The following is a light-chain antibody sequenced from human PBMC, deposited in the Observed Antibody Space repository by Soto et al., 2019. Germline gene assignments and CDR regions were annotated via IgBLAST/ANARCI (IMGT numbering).Light chain of an antibody. CDR2: DAS. J-gene: IGKJ4*01. V-gene: IGKV3D-20*01. Sequence: EIVLTQSPATLSLSVGERATLSCGASQRIDSNYVAWYQQKPGLAPRLLIYDASSRASGIPDRFSGSGSGTDFTLTISRLEPDDFAVYYCQQYDPSPPAVTFGGGTKVDIK. CDR1: QRIDSNY. CDR3: QQYDPSPPAVT.